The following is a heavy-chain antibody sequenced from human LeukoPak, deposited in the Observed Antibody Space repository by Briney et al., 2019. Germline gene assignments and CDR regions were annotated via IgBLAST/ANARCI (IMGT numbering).Heavy chain of an antibody. CDR3: ARGRYDYVWGSYREWYFDY. J-gene: IGHJ4*02. CDR1: GGSFSGYY. D-gene: IGHD3-16*02. V-gene: IGHV4-34*01. CDR2: INHSGST. Sequence: SETLSLTCAVYGGSFSGYYWSWIPQPAGKGLEWIGEINHSGSTNYNPSLKSRVTISVDTSKNQFSLKLSSVTAADTAVYYCARGRYDYVWGSYREWYFDYWGQGTLVTVSS.